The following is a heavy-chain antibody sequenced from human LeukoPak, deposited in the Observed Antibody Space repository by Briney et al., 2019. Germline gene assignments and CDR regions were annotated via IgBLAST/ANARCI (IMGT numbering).Heavy chain of an antibody. J-gene: IGHJ4*02. V-gene: IGHV3-48*04. CDR1: GFTFSSYS. D-gene: IGHD6-19*01. CDR3: ARTRGGWYLDY. Sequence: GGSLRLSCAASGFTFSSYSMNWVRKAPGKGLEWVSCISSSSSTIYYADSVKGRFTISRDNAKNSLYLQMNSLRAEDTAVYYCARTRGGWYLDYWGQGTLVTVSS. CDR2: ISSSSSTI.